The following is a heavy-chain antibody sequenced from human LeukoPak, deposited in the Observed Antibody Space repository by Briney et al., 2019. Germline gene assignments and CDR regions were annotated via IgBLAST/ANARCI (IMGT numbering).Heavy chain of an antibody. D-gene: IGHD1-14*01. CDR1: GVTLITND. J-gene: IGHJ4*02. V-gene: IGHV3-53*01. CDR3: ARGVEPLAANTLAY. Sequence: PGGSLRLSRAASGVTLITNDMSWGRQAPGKGRERVSVLYSDGNTKYADSVQGRFTISRDNSKNTLYLEMNSLSPDDTAVYYCARGVEPLAANTLAYWGQGTLVTVSS. CDR2: LYSDGNT.